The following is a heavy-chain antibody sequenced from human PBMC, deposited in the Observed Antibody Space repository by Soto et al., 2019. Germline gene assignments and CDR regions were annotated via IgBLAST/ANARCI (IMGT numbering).Heavy chain of an antibody. CDR3: GKGESRGYRYGADY. V-gene: IGHV3-9*01. Sequence: GGSLRLSCPASGFTFDYHAMHWVRRAPGKGLEWVSGISYNSGTIGYADSVKGRSTISRDNAKNSLYLQMNSLRAEDTALYYCGKGESRGYRYGADYWGQGTLVTVSS. CDR2: ISYNSGTI. J-gene: IGHJ4*02. D-gene: IGHD5-18*01. CDR1: GFTFDYHA.